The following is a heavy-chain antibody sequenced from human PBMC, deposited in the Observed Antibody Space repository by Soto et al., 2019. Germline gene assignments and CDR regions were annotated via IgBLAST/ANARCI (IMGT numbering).Heavy chain of an antibody. V-gene: IGHV1-18*01. Sequence: QVQLVQSGAEVKKPGASVKVSCKASGYTFTSYGISCVRQAPGQGLEWMGWISAYNRNTNYAQKLQGRVTMTTDTSTSTAYMERRSLRSDDTAVYCCARGPCLDIVVVVAATDFDYWGQGTLVTVSS. CDR2: ISAYNRNT. J-gene: IGHJ4*02. CDR1: GYTFTSYG. D-gene: IGHD2-15*01. CDR3: ARGPCLDIVVVVAATDFDY.